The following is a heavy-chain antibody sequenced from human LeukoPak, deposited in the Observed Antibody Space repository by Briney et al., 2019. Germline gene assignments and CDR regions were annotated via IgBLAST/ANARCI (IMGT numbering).Heavy chain of an antibody. CDR2: ISYDGSNK. J-gene: IGHJ4*02. Sequence: RGGSLRVSCEASGFTFSSYAMHWVRQAPGKGLEWVAVISYDGSNKYYADSVKGRFTISRDNSKNTLYLQMNSLRAEDTAVYYCARSPTYSSGWYFDYWGQGTLVTVSS. V-gene: IGHV3-30*04. D-gene: IGHD6-19*01. CDR1: GFTFSSYA. CDR3: ARSPTYSSGWYFDY.